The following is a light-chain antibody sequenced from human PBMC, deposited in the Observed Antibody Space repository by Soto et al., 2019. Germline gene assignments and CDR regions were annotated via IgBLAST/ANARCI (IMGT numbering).Light chain of an antibody. CDR3: QQYNDWPLT. Sequence: DIQMTQSPSSVSASVGDRVTITCRASQGISTWLAWYLQKAGKAPNLLIYGAFTRATGIPARFSGTGSGTECTLTISSLQSEDFALYYCQQYNDWPLTFGQGTKVDIK. J-gene: IGKJ1*01. CDR1: QGISTW. CDR2: GAF. V-gene: IGKV1-12*01.